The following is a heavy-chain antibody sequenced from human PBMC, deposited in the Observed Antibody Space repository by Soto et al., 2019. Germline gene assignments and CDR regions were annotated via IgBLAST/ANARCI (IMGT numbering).Heavy chain of an antibody. CDR2: IYDSGST. J-gene: IGHJ4*02. V-gene: IGHV4-39*01. CDR1: GGSISSSSYY. D-gene: IGHD1-1*01. Sequence: SETLSLTCTVSGGSISSSSYYWGWIRQPPGKGLEWIGSIYDSGSTYYNPSLKSRVTISVDTSKDQFSLKLNSVTAADTAVYYCARRWPTTKYYFDSWGQGTLVTVSS. CDR3: ARRWPTTKYYFDS.